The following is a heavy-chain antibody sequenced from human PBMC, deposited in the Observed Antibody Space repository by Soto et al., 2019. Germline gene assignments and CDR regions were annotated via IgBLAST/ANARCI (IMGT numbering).Heavy chain of an antibody. V-gene: IGHV1-2*02. CDR2: ISSKSGGT. CDR3: ARPPGYISDWYYFDL. D-gene: IGHD3-9*01. Sequence: ASVKVSCKASGYSFIDYYMHWLRQAPGQGFEWMGRISSKSGGTNYAQKFEGRVTMTWDTSLNTAYMELSSLISEDTAVYYCARPPGYISDWYYFDLWGQGTLVTVSS. CDR1: GYSFIDYY. J-gene: IGHJ4*02.